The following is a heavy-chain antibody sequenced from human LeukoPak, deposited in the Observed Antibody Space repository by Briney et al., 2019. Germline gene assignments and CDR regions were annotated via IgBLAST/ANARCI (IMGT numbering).Heavy chain of an antibody. CDR1: GGFISSSSYY. J-gene: IGHJ3*02. Sequence: SETLSLTYAFSGGFISSSSYYWGRIRQTQGKGLGWIEEINYSGRTNYNPPLTSLKNPGNISVNTYQQQFTLKLRSLTAADTAVYYCARSPIVSGSSGYYVFDIWGQGTMVTVSS. CDR2: INYSGRT. CDR3: ARSPIVSGSSGYYVFDI. D-gene: IGHD3-22*01. V-gene: IGHV4-39*01.